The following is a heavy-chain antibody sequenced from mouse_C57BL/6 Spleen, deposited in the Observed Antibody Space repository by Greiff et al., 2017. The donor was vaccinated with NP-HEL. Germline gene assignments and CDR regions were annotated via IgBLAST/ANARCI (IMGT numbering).Heavy chain of an antibody. CDR2: ISDGGSYT. V-gene: IGHV5-4*01. CDR3: ARDRLLSAMDY. Sequence: DVHLVESGGGLVKPGGSLKLSCAASGFTFSSYAMSWVRQTPEKRLEWVATISDGGSYTYYPDNVKGRFTISRDNAKNNLYMQMSHLKSEDTAMYYCARDRLLSAMDYWGQGTSVTVSS. D-gene: IGHD3-2*02. CDR1: GFTFSSYA. J-gene: IGHJ4*01.